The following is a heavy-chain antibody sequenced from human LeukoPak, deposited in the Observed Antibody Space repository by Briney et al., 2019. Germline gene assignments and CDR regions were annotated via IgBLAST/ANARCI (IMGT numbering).Heavy chain of an antibody. J-gene: IGHJ4*02. CDR1: GGSISSYY. V-gene: IGHV4-59*12. CDR3: ARANCTNGVCDLYFDY. D-gene: IGHD2-8*01. CDR2: IYYSGST. Sequence: SETLSLTCTVSGGSISSYYWSWIRQPPGKGLEWIGYIYYSGSTNYNPSLKSRVTISVDTSKNQFSLKLSSVTAADTAVYYCARANCTNGVCDLYFDYWGQGTLVTVSS.